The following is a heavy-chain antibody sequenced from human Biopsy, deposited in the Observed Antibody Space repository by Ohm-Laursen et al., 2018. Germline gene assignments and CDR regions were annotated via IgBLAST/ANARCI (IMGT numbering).Heavy chain of an antibody. Sequence: GASVKVSCKASGYTFTGQYLHWVRQVPGQGLEWMGRINPHSGTTKFAQDFQGRVTMTRDTSITTAYTELRRLRSDDTAVYYCAKGQDLRGGAEYFQHWGQGALVTVSS. CDR2: INPHSGTT. D-gene: IGHD2-15*01. J-gene: IGHJ1*01. CDR1: GYTFTGQY. CDR3: AKGQDLRGGAEYFQH. V-gene: IGHV1-2*06.